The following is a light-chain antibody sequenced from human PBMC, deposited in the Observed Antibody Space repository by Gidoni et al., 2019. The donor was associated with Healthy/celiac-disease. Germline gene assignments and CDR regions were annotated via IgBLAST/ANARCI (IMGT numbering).Light chain of an antibody. V-gene: IGKV1-39*01. CDR3: QQSYSTPLT. J-gene: IGKJ4*01. Sequence: DIQMTQSPSSLSASVGDRVTITFRSSQSISSYLNWYQQKPGKAPKLLIYAASSLQSGVPSRFSGSGSGTDFTLTISSLQHEDLATYYCQQSYSTPLTFGGGTKVEIK. CDR2: AAS. CDR1: QSISSY.